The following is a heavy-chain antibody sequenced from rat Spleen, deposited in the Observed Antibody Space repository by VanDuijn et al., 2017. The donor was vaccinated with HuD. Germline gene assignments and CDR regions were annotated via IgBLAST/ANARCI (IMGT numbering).Heavy chain of an antibody. CDR1: GYSITSNY. CDR2: ISYSGST. J-gene: IGHJ3*01. CDR3: ARWDNSGYEGFAY. V-gene: IGHV3-1*01. D-gene: IGHD4-3*01. Sequence: EVQLQESGPGLVKPSQSLSLTCSVTGYSITSNYWAWIRKFPGNKMEWMGYISYSGSTSYNPSLKSRISITRDTSKNQFFLQLNSITTEDTATYYCARWDNSGYEGFAYWGRGALVTVSS.